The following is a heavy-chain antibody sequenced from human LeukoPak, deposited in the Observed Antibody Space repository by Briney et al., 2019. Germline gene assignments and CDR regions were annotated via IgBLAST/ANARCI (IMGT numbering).Heavy chain of an antibody. CDR1: GGSISSYY. V-gene: IGHV4-59*01. D-gene: IGHD7-27*01. CDR3: ASPNWDRGYFDL. J-gene: IGHJ2*01. Sequence: SETLSLTCTVSGGSISSYYWSWIRQPPGKGLEWIGYIYYSGSTNYNPSLKSRVTISVDTSKNQFSLKLSSVTAADTAVYYCASPNWDRGYFDLWGRGTLVTVSS. CDR2: IYYSGST.